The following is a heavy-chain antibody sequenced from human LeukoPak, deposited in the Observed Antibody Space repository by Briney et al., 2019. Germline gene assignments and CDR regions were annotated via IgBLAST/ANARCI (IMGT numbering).Heavy chain of an antibody. D-gene: IGHD1-26*01. CDR1: GFTFSSYG. V-gene: IGHV3-30*02. Sequence: GGSLRLSCAASGFTFSSYGMHWVREAPGKGLEWVAFIRYDGSNKHYADSVKGRFTISRDNSKNTLYLQMNSLRAEDTAVYYCAKGIVGATRVRYYFDYWGQGTLVTVSS. CDR3: AKGIVGATRVRYYFDY. J-gene: IGHJ4*02. CDR2: IRYDGSNK.